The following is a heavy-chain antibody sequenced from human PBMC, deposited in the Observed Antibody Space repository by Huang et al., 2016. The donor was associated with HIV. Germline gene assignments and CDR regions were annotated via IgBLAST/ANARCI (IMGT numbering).Heavy chain of an antibody. Sequence: QITLKESGPTSVKPTQTLTLTCTFPGFSLSTFGVVVGWIRRPPGQALEWLAIIYWDGDKRYKPSLKGRLTTTKDTSKNHVVHRMTNLDAVDTATFFCALSVVRASSFDYLGQGTLVTVSS. V-gene: IGHV2-5*02. J-gene: IGHJ4*02. CDR2: IYWDGDK. D-gene: IGHD1-26*01. CDR3: ALSVVRASSFDY. CDR1: GFSLSTFGVV.